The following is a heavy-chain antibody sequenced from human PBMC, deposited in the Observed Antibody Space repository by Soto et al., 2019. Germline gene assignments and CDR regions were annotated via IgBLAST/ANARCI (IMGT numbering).Heavy chain of an antibody. D-gene: IGHD3-22*01. V-gene: IGHV4-4*02. J-gene: IGHJ4*02. CDR1: GASISSSSNW. CDR2: IYPSGST. Sequence: SETLSLTCAVSGASISSSSNWWSWVRQTPGKGLEWIGEIYPSGSTNYNPSLKSRVTISVDKSKNQFFLDLSSLTAADTAVYYCARAIGHYYDSRGYYWGQGTLVTVSS. CDR3: ARAIGHYYDSRGYY.